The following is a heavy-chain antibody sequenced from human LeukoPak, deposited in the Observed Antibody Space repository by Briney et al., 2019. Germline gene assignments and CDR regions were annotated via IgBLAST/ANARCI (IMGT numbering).Heavy chain of an antibody. D-gene: IGHD3-3*01. J-gene: IGHJ4*02. CDR1: GFTFSNYA. Sequence: PGGSLRLSCAASGFTFSNYAMSWVRQAPGKGLEWVSAIDGIGGSTYYADSVKGRFTISRDSSKNTLYLQMNSLRVEDTAVYYCATPSKGYYNFWSGYSFDCWGQGTLVTVSS. V-gene: IGHV3-23*01. CDR3: ATPSKGYYNFWSGYSFDC. CDR2: IDGIGGST.